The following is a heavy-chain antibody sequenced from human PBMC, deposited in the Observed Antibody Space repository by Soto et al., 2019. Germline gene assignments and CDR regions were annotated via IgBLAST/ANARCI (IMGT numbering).Heavy chain of an antibody. CDR1: VGTFISYV. V-gene: IGHV1-69*01. D-gene: IGHD4-4*01. Sequence: QVLLVQSGAQVKNPVSSVKVSCKASVGTFISYVYNWVRQAPGQGLEWMGGIIPMFNITNFAQKFQGRITITADESTTTAYMELSSLRSEDTAVYYCARWPTVSRPTYGMDVWGQGTTVTVSS. CDR2: IIPMFNIT. J-gene: IGHJ6*02. CDR3: ARWPTVSRPTYGMDV.